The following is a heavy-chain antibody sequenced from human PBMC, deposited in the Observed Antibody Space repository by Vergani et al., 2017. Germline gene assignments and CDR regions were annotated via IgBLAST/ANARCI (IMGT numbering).Heavy chain of an antibody. CDR2: ISYDGSNK. Sequence: PASGFTFSSYAMHWVRQAPGKGLEWVAVISYDGSNKYYADSVKGRFTISRDNSKNTLYLQMNSLRAEDTAVYYCARRVGGRRDGYNKAEPRLDYWGQGTLVTVSS. CDR1: GFTFSSYA. D-gene: IGHD5-24*01. V-gene: IGHV3-30-3*01. J-gene: IGHJ4*02. CDR3: ARRVGGRRDGYNKAEPRLDY.